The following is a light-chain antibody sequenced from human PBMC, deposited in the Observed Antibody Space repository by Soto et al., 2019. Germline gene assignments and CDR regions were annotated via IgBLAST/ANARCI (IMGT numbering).Light chain of an antibody. CDR1: NIGSKN. CDR3: QVWDSSTDV. J-gene: IGLJ1*01. V-gene: IGLV3-9*01. CDR2: RDS. Sequence: SYELTQPLSVSVALGQTARITCGGNNIGSKNVHWYQQKPGQAPVLVIYRDSNRPSGIPERSSGSNSGNTATLTISSAQAGDEADYYCQVWDSSTDVFGTGTKVTVL.